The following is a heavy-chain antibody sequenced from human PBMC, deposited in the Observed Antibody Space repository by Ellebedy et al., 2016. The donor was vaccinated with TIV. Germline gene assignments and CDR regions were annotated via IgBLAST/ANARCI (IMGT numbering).Heavy chain of an antibody. D-gene: IGHD1-26*01. CDR2: INAGNGNT. CDR3: ARVKWELPFDY. Sequence: AASVQVSCKASGYTFTSYAMHWVRQAPGQRLEWMGWINAGNGNTKYSQKFQSRVTITRDTSASTAYMELSSLRSEDTAVYYCARVKWELPFDYWGQGTLVTVSS. CDR1: GYTFTSYA. V-gene: IGHV1-3*01. J-gene: IGHJ4*02.